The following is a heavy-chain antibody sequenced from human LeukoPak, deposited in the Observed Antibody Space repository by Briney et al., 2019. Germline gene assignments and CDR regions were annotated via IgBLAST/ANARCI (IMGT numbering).Heavy chain of an antibody. CDR3: ARVPVLCGGDCPFDY. Sequence: PGGSLRLSCAASGFTFSSYAMHWVRQAPGKGLEWVAVISYDGSNKYYADSVKGRFTISRDNSKNTLYLQMNSLRAEGTAVYYCARVPVLCGGDCPFDYWGQGTLVTVSS. J-gene: IGHJ4*02. V-gene: IGHV3-30-3*01. CDR2: ISYDGSNK. D-gene: IGHD2-21*02. CDR1: GFTFSSYA.